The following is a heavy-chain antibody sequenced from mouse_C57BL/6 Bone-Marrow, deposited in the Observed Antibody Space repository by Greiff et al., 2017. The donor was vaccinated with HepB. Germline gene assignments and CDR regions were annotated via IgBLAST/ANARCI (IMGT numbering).Heavy chain of an antibody. CDR3: ARITTVVATRYYFDY. V-gene: IGHV5-16*01. CDR1: GFTFSDYY. J-gene: IGHJ2*01. CDR2: INYDGSST. D-gene: IGHD1-1*01. Sequence: EVKLVESEGGLVQPGSSMKLSCTASGFTFSDYYMAWVRQVPEKGLEWVANINYDGSSTYYLDSLKSRFIISRDNAKNILYLQMSSLKSEDTATYYCARITTVVATRYYFDYWGQGTTLTVSS.